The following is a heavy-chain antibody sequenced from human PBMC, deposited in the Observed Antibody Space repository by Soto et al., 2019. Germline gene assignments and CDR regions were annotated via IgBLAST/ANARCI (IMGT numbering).Heavy chain of an antibody. J-gene: IGHJ4*02. Sequence: ELQLLESGGGLVQRGGSLRLSCAASGFTVSSYAMSWVRQAPGKGLEWVSAISGSGGSTYYADSVKGRFTISRDNSKNTLYLQMNSLRAEDTAVYYCAKSFSWSYYFDYWGQGTLVTVSS. D-gene: IGHD1-26*01. V-gene: IGHV3-23*01. CDR3: AKSFSWSYYFDY. CDR2: ISGSGGST. CDR1: GFTVSSYA.